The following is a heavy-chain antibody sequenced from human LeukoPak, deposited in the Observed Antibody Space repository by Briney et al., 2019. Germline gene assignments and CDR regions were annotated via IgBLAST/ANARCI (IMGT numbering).Heavy chain of an antibody. V-gene: IGHV4-34*01. CDR2: INHSGST. Sequence: PSETLSLTCAVYGGSFSGYSWSWIRQPPGKGLEWIGEINHSGSTNYNPSLKSRVTISVDTSKNQFSLKLSSVTAADTAVYYCARTYYYGSGSYYIGYWGQGTLVTVSS. CDR3: ARTYYYGSGSYYIGY. CDR1: GGSFSGYS. J-gene: IGHJ4*02. D-gene: IGHD3-10*01.